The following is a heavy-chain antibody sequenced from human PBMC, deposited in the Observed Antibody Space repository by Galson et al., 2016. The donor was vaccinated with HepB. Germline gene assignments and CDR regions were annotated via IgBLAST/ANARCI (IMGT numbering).Heavy chain of an antibody. Sequence: PALVKPTQTLTLTCTFSGFSLTTTGVGVGWIRQPPGKTLDWLALIYWDDDTRYNPSLESRLTITKDTSKNQVVLRMTNMDPVDTATYYCAHSSGYYYYAMDVWGQGTTVTVSS. V-gene: IGHV2-5*02. CDR3: AHSSGYYYYAMDV. D-gene: IGHD6-19*01. CDR1: GFSLTTTGVG. J-gene: IGHJ6*02. CDR2: IYWDDDT.